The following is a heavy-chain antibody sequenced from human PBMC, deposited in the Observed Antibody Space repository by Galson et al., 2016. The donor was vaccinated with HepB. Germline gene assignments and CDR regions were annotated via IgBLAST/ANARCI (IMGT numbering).Heavy chain of an antibody. D-gene: IGHD5-12*01. CDR1: GFTVSNNH. Sequence: SLRLSCAASGFTVSNNHIFWVRQAPGTGLEWVSLIYGGGGTYYADSVKGRFTMYRDNSTNIVYLQMHSLRAEDTAVYYCHGAGGFSSWGQGTLVTVSS. V-gene: IGHV3-53*01. CDR3: HGAGGFSS. CDR2: IYGGGGT. J-gene: IGHJ5*02.